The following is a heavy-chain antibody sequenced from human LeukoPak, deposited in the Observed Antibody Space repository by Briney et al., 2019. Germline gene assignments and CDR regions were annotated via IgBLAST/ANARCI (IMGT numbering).Heavy chain of an antibody. D-gene: IGHD2-2*01. CDR2: IYYRGST. V-gene: IGHV4-31*03. J-gene: IGHJ3*02. CDR1: GGSISSGGYY. Sequence: IPSETLSLTCTVSGGSISSGGYYWSWIRQHPGKGLEWIGYIYYRGSTYYNPPLKSRVTISVDTSKNQFSLKLSSVTAADTAVYYCAREGGWGSTSPAFDIWGQGTMVTVSS. CDR3: AREGGWGSTSPAFDI.